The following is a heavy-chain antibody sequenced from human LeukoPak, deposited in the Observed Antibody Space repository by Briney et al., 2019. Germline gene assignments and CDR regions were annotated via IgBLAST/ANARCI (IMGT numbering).Heavy chain of an antibody. D-gene: IGHD6-6*01. V-gene: IGHV3-48*01. J-gene: IGHJ4*02. Sequence: GGSLRLSCAASGFTFSSYSMNWVRQAPGKGLEWVSYISSSSSTIYYADSVKGRFTISRDNAKNSLYLRMNSLRAEDTAVYYCARGHQVAARPVDYWGQGTLVTVSS. CDR1: GFTFSSYS. CDR3: ARGHQVAARPVDY. CDR2: ISSSSSTI.